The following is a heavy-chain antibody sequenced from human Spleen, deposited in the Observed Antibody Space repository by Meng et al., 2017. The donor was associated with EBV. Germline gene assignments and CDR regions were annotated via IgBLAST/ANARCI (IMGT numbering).Heavy chain of an antibody. V-gene: IGHV4-30-4*01. CDR2: TYNSGTV. CDR3: ARVSVQWLRFDS. CDR1: DGSISSGSYY. Sequence: QLQESGPGLVKPSQTLSFTCSVSDGSISSGSYYWSWIRQAPGKGLEWIGITYNSGTVYYNPSLKSRVSLLLDMSKNQFSVKLTSVTAADTAVYYSARVSVQWLRFDSWGQGTLVTVSS. J-gene: IGHJ5*01. D-gene: IGHD6-19*01.